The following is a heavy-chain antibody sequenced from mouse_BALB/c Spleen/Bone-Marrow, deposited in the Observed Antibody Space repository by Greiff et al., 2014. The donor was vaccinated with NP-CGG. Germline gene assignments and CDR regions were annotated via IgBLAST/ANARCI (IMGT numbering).Heavy chain of an antibody. CDR1: GFTFSTFG. V-gene: IGHV5-17*02. Sequence: EVKVEEPGGGLVQPGGSRKLSCAALGFTFSTFGMHWVRQAPEKGLEWVAYISSGSTAIFYADTLKGRFTIFRENPENPLFLQMASLRSEDTAMYYCARGGHWDDFDVWGAGTTVTVSP. CDR3: ARGGHWDDFDV. J-gene: IGHJ1*01. CDR2: ISSGSTAI. D-gene: IGHD4-1*01.